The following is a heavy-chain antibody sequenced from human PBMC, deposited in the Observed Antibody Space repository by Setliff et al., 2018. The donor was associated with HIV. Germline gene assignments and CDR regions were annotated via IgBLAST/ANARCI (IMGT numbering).Heavy chain of an antibody. J-gene: IGHJ6*02. D-gene: IGHD3-22*01. CDR2: IYYSGST. V-gene: IGHV4-59*11. Sequence: SETLSLTCTVSGGSISSLYWSWIRQPPGKGLEWIGYIYYSGSTNYNPSLKSRVTISVDTSKNQFSLKLSSVTAADTAVYYCARDFRYDTSGSLTGYGLDVWGQGTTVTVSS. CDR1: GGSISSLY. CDR3: ARDFRYDTSGSLTGYGLDV.